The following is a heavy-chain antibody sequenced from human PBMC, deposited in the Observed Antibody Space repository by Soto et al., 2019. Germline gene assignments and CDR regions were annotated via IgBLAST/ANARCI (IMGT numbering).Heavy chain of an antibody. CDR2: VSGSGGGT. CDR3: ARIGPYCGGDCYPDFDF. V-gene: IGHV3-23*01. D-gene: IGHD2-21*02. Sequence: EVQLLESGGGLVQPGGSLTLSCAASGFTFNTYGMTWVRQAPGKGLEWVSTVSGSGGGTYYADSVKGRFTISRVNSKNTRYLQMSNLRAEDTAVYSCARIGPYCGGDCYPDFDFWGLGTPVTVSP. CDR1: GFTFNTYG. J-gene: IGHJ4*02.